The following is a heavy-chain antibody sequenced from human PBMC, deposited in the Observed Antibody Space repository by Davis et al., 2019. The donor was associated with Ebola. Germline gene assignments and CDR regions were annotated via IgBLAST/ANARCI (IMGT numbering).Heavy chain of an antibody. CDR1: GFTFSSYA. V-gene: IGHV3-23*01. CDR3: ARDLPGGDWYFDL. J-gene: IGHJ2*01. CDR2: FDSGGTT. D-gene: IGHD1-14*01. Sequence: GESLKISCAASGFTFSSYAMSWVRHAPGKGLEWVSTFDSGGTTYYADSVKGRFTISRDNSKNTLYLQMSSLRAEDTAVYYCARDLPGGDWYFDLWGRGTLVTVSS.